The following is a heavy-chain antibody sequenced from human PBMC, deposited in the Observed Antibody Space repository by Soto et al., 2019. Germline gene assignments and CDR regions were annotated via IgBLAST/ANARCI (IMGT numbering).Heavy chain of an antibody. CDR1: GYTFTSYG. Sequence: QVQLVQSGAEVKKPGASVKVSCKASGYTFTSYGISWVRQVPGQGLEWMGWISAYNGNTNYAQKLQGRVTMTTDTSTRTAYMELRSLRSDDTAVYYCARDSNMVRGVANQDYWGQGTLVTVSS. CDR2: ISAYNGNT. V-gene: IGHV1-18*01. D-gene: IGHD3-10*01. CDR3: ARDSNMVRGVANQDY. J-gene: IGHJ4*02.